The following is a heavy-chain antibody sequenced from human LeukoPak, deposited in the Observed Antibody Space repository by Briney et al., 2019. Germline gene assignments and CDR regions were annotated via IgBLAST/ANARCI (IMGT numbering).Heavy chain of an antibody. D-gene: IGHD1-20*01. CDR1: GFTFSDYW. CDR2: INTDGSIT. CDR3: LRDLNWSLDQ. J-gene: IGHJ4*02. Sequence: PGGSLRLSCAASGFTFSDYWIHWVRHAPGKGLVWVSRINTDGSITNYADSVKGRFSISRDNAKNTLYLQMNSLRAEDTAVYYCLRDLNWSLDQWGQGTLVTVSS. V-gene: IGHV3-74*01.